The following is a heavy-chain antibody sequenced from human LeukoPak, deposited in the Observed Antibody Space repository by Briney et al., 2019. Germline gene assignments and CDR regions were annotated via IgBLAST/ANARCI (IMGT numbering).Heavy chain of an antibody. CDR3: ARVVEQQLVRGLDWFDP. CDR2: ISAYNGNT. D-gene: IGHD6-13*01. CDR1: GYSFTSYG. V-gene: IGHV1-18*01. Sequence: ASVKVSCKASGYSFTSYGISWVRQAPGQGLEWVGWISAYNGNTNYAQKLQGRVTMTTDTSTSTAYMELRSLRSDDTAVYYCARVVEQQLVRGLDWFDPWGQGTLVTVSS. J-gene: IGHJ5*02.